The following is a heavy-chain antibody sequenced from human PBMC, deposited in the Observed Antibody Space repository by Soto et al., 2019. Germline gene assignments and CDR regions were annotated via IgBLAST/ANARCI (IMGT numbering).Heavy chain of an antibody. CDR3: ARQGHHGQLTPTSWFDP. D-gene: IGHD2-2*01. J-gene: IGHJ5*02. CDR1: GGSISSYY. V-gene: IGHV4-59*08. CDR2: IYYSGST. Sequence: SETLSLTCTVSGGSISSYYWSWIRQPPGKGLEWIGYIYYSGSTNYNPSLKSRVTISVDTSKNQFSLKLSSVTAADTAVYYCARQGHHGQLTPTSWFDPWGQGTLVTVSS.